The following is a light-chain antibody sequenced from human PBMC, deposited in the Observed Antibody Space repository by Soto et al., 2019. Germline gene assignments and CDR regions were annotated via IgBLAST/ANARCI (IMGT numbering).Light chain of an antibody. CDR3: CSYAGSSWVV. Sequence: QSALTQPASVSGSPGQSITISCTGTSSDVGCYNLVSWYQQHPGKAPKLMIYEGSKRPSGVSNRFSGSKSGNTASLTISGLQAEDEADYYCCSYAGSSWVVFGGGTKLTVL. J-gene: IGLJ2*01. V-gene: IGLV2-23*01. CDR1: SSDVGCYNL. CDR2: EGS.